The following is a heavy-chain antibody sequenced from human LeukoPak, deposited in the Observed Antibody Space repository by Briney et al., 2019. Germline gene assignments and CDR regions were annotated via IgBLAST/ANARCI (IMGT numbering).Heavy chain of an antibody. CDR3: AREWITMVRGVIISEQIFDY. Sequence: GGSLRLSCAASGFTFSDYYMSWIRQAPGKGLEWVSYITTSGKTIYYADSVKGRFTISRDNANNSLYLQMNSLRAEDTALYYCAREWITMVRGVIISEQIFDYWGQGTLVTVSS. V-gene: IGHV3-11*01. J-gene: IGHJ4*02. CDR2: ITTSGKTI. CDR1: GFTFSDYY. D-gene: IGHD3-10*01.